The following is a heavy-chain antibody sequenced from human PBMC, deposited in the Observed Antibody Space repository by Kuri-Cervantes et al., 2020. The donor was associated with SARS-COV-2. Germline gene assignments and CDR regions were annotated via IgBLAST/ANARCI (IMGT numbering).Heavy chain of an antibody. CDR3: VRFRYYDSIRNASDI. CDR1: GYIFIEYY. CDR2: INPKTAGT. Sequence: ASVKVSCKASGYIFIEYYIHWVRQAPGQGLEWMGWINPKTAGTKYAQKFQGRVTMTRDTSIGTAYMELNRLRSDDSAVYYCVRFRYYDSIRNASDIWGQGTMVTVSS. J-gene: IGHJ3*02. V-gene: IGHV1-2*02. D-gene: IGHD3-22*01.